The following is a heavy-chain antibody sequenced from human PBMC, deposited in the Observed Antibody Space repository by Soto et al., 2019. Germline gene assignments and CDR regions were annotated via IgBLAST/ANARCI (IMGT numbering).Heavy chain of an antibody. V-gene: IGHV4-39*01. CDR2: LHYSGST. J-gene: IGHJ4*02. CDR3: ARLLESGGDVKYFDY. D-gene: IGHD2-21*02. CDR1: GGSISSGYYY. Sequence: SETLSLTCTVSGGSISSGYYYWGWIRQPPGKGLEWIGSLHYSGSTYYNPSLKSRVTISADTSKNQFSLKLTSVTAADTAMYYCARLLESGGDVKYFDYWGQGTLVTVSS.